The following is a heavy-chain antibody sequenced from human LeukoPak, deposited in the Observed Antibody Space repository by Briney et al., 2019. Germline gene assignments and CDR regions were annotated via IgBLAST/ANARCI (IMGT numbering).Heavy chain of an antibody. CDR3: ARARRITMVRGALRGEYYFDY. Sequence: ASVKVSCKASGYTFTNYDINWVRQATGQGLEWMGWMNPNSGKTGYAQKFQGRVTMTRSTSVSTAYMELSSLRSEDTAVYYCARARRITMVRGALRGEYYFDYWGQGTLVTVSS. CDR2: MNPNSGKT. D-gene: IGHD3-10*01. J-gene: IGHJ4*02. V-gene: IGHV1-8*01. CDR1: GYTFTNYD.